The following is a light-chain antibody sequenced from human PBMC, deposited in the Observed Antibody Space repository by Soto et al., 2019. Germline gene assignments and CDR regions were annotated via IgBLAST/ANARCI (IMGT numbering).Light chain of an antibody. Sequence: QSVLTQPASVSGSPGQSITISCTGTSSDVGTYNLVSWYRQYPGKAPKLVIYEVTKWPSGISNRFSGSKSGNTASLTISGLQAEDEADYYCCSYAGSGTLVFGGGTKLTVL. J-gene: IGLJ2*01. CDR2: EVT. CDR1: SSDVGTYNL. V-gene: IGLV2-23*02. CDR3: CSYAGSGTLV.